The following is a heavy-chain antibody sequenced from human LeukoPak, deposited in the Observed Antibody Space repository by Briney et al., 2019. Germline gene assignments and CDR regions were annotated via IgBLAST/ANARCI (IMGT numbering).Heavy chain of an antibody. Sequence: ASVKVSCKASGYSFTSYDFHWVRQATGQGLEWMGWMDPHSGKTGYAHKFQGRVTMTRDTSVSTAYMEVSSLRSENTAVYYCARGVAIATARGNWFDPWGQGTLVIVSS. CDR1: GYSFTSYD. CDR2: MDPHSGKT. J-gene: IGHJ5*02. V-gene: IGHV1-8*01. D-gene: IGHD1-26*01. CDR3: ARGVAIATARGNWFDP.